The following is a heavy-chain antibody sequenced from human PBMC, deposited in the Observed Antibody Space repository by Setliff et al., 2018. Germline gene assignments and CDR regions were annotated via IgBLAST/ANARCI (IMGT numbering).Heavy chain of an antibody. Sequence: PSETLSLTCTVSVGSIRSPGYYWNWIRQPAGEGLEWIGRIFTTGDTSYNPSLQSRVTISLDKSKSQFSLKLSSVTAADTAVYYCARLYIVVVVAATPAWFDPWGQGTLVTVSS. J-gene: IGHJ5*02. V-gene: IGHV4-61*02. D-gene: IGHD2-15*01. CDR3: ARLYIVVVVAATPAWFDP. CDR1: VGSIRSPGYY. CDR2: IFTTGDT.